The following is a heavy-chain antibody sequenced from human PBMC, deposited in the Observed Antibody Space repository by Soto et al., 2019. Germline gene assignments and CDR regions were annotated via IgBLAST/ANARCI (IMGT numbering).Heavy chain of an antibody. D-gene: IGHD3-10*01. Sequence: GGSLRLSCSASGFTFSSYAMHWVRQAPGKGLEYVSAISSNGGSTYYADSVKGRFTISRDNSKNTLYLQMSSLRAEDTAVYYCVREVRGVIMGAFDIWGQGTMVTVSS. CDR3: VREVRGVIMGAFDI. CDR2: ISSNGGST. CDR1: GFTFSSYA. J-gene: IGHJ3*02. V-gene: IGHV3-64D*08.